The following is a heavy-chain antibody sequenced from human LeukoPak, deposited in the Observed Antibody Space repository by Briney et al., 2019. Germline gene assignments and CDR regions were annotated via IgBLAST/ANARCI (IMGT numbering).Heavy chain of an antibody. J-gene: IGHJ4*02. CDR2: INPNSGGT. V-gene: IGHV1-2*06. Sequence: ASVKVSCKASGYTFTGYYMHWVRQAPGQGLEWMGRINPNSGGTNYAQKFQGRVTMTRDTSISTACMELSRLRSDDTAVYYCASSTFPLTTYYYDSSGYLDYFDYWGQGTLVTVSS. CDR1: GYTFTGYY. CDR3: ASSTFPLTTYYYDSSGYLDYFDY. D-gene: IGHD3-22*01.